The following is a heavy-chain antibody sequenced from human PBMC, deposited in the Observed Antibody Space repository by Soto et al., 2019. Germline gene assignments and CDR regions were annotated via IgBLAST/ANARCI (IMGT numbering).Heavy chain of an antibody. CDR2: ISAYNGNT. D-gene: IGHD2-15*01. Sequence: ASVKVSCKASGYTFTSYGISWVRQAPGQGLEWMGWISAYNGNTNYAQKLQGRVTMTTDTSTSTAYMELRSLRSDDTAVYYCARDSPIVVVAAESNYYYYYGMDVWGQGTTVTAP. J-gene: IGHJ6*02. CDR3: ARDSPIVVVAAESNYYYYYGMDV. CDR1: GYTFTSYG. V-gene: IGHV1-18*01.